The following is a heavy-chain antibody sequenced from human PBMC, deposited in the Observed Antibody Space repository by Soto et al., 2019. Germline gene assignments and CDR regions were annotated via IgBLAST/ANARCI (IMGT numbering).Heavy chain of an antibody. CDR3: ARWFVP. CDR1: GGSISIYY. V-gene: IGHV4-59*01. Sequence: SETLSLTCTVSGGSISIYYWSWMRQPPGKGLEWVGYIYYSGSTNYNPSLKSRVTISVDTSKNQFSLKLSSVTAADTAVYYCARWFVPWGQGTLVTVSS. J-gene: IGHJ5*02. CDR2: IYYSGST.